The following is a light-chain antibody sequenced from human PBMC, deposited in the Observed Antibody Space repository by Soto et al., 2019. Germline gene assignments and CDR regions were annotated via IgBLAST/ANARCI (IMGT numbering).Light chain of an antibody. J-gene: IGKJ2*01. CDR3: QQYNNWPPYP. Sequence: EIVMTQSPATLSVSPGERATLSCRASQSVSSNLAWYQQKPGQAHRLLIYGASTRATVIPARFSGGGSGTEFALTISSLQSEDFAVYFCQQYNNWPPYPFGQGNQLEIK. V-gene: IGKV3-15*01. CDR2: GAS. CDR1: QSVSSN.